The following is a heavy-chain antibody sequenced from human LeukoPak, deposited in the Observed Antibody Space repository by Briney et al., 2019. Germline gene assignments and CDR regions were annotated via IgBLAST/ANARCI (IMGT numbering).Heavy chain of an antibody. Sequence: GGSLRLSCAASGFTFSSYAMSWVRQAPGKGLEWVSAISGSGGSTYYADSAKGRFTNSRDNSKNTLYLQMNSLRAEDTAVYYCAKDQYYYDSSGYPPNWYFDLWGRGTLVTVSS. CDR2: ISGSGGST. J-gene: IGHJ2*01. D-gene: IGHD3-22*01. CDR1: GFTFSSYA. V-gene: IGHV3-23*01. CDR3: AKDQYYYDSSGYPPNWYFDL.